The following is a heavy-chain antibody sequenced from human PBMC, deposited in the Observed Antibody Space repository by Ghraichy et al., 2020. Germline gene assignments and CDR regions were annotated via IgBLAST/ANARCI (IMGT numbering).Heavy chain of an antibody. CDR3: AKTPVACSWYFDL. J-gene: IGHJ2*01. D-gene: IGHD6-19*01. V-gene: IGHV3-23*01. CDR2: ISKSGDDT. CDR1: GFTFSSYG. Sequence: GGSLRLSCAASGFTFSSYGMMWVRQAPGKELVWVSAISKSGDDTYYTDSVKGRFTLSRDNSKSTLYLQMDSLRAEDTAAYHCAKTPVACSWYFDLWGRGTFVTVSS.